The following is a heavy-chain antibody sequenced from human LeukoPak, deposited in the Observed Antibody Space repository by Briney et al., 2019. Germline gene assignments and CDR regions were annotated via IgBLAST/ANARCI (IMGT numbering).Heavy chain of an antibody. Sequence: GASVKVSCKAPGYTFTSYDINWGRQATGQGLAWMGWMNPNSGNTGYAQKFQGRVTMTRNTSISTAYMELSSLRSEDTAVYYCARGPGVGATHFDYWGQGTLVTVSS. CDR3: ARGPGVGATHFDY. CDR2: MNPNSGNT. CDR1: GYTFTSYD. V-gene: IGHV1-8*01. J-gene: IGHJ4*02. D-gene: IGHD1-26*01.